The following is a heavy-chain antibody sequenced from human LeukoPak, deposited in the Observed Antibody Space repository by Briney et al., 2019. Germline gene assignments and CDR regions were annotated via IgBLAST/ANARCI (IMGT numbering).Heavy chain of an antibody. D-gene: IGHD5-18*01. CDR3: ARDPYSYGYGAYYFDY. Sequence: PSETLSLTCTVSGGSISSYYWSWIRQPPGKGLEWSGYIYYSGSTNYNPSLKSRVTISVDTSKNQFSLKLSSVTAADTAVYYCARDPYSYGYGAYYFDYWGQGTLVTVSS. CDR1: GGSISSYY. CDR2: IYYSGST. V-gene: IGHV4-59*12. J-gene: IGHJ4*02.